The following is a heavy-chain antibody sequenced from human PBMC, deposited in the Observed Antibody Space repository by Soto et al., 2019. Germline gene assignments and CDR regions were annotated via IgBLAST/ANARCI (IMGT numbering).Heavy chain of an antibody. V-gene: IGHV4-4*02. J-gene: IGHJ6*02. Sequence: QVQLQESGPGLVKPSGALSLTCAVSGGSISSSNWWSWVRQPPGKGLEWIGEIFHNGNTYSNPSLTVRVTMSVDKSKNQFSLNLNPVTTADTAVYYCASRSYAMDVWGQGTTVTVSS. CDR2: IFHNGNT. CDR3: ASRSYAMDV. CDR1: GGSISSSNW.